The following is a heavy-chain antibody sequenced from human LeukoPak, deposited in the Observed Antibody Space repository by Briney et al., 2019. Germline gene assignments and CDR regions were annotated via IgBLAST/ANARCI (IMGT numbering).Heavy chain of an antibody. CDR1: GYHFTKSW. D-gene: IGHD3-9*01. Sequence: GESLKISCKASGYHFTKSWIGWVRQMPGKGLEWMGIIYPGDSDTRYSPSFQGQVTISADKSISTAYLQWSSLKASDTAMYYCARPRKDYFDFDAFDIWGQGTMVTVSS. V-gene: IGHV5-51*01. CDR2: IYPGDSDT. CDR3: ARPRKDYFDFDAFDI. J-gene: IGHJ3*02.